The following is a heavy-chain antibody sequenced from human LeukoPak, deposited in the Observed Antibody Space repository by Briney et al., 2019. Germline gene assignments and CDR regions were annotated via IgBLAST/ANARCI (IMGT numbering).Heavy chain of an antibody. V-gene: IGHV3-74*01. D-gene: IGHD3-9*01. CDR2: INSDGSTT. CDR1: GFTFSSYT. Sequence: GGSLRLSCAASGFTFSSYTMNWVRQAPGKGLVWVSLINSDGSTTRDADSVKGRFTISRDNAKNTLYLQMNSLRAEDTAVYYCARDLTGSIDYWGQGTLVTVSS. CDR3: ARDLTGSIDY. J-gene: IGHJ4*02.